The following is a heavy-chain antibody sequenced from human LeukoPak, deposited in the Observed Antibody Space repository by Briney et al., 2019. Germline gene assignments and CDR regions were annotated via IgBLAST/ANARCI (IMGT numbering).Heavy chain of an antibody. CDR3: ARLMYSSSIGGEDFDY. J-gene: IGHJ4*02. D-gene: IGHD6-13*01. Sequence: SETLPLTCAVYGGSFSGYYWSWIRQPPGKGLEWIGEINHSGSTNYNPSLKSRVTISVDTSKNQFSLKLSSVTAADTAVYYCARLMYSSSIGGEDFDYWGQGTLVTVSS. CDR1: GGSFSGYY. V-gene: IGHV4-34*01. CDR2: INHSGST.